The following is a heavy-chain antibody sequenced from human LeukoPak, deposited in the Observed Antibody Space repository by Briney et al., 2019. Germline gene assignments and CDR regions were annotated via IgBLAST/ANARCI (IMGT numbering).Heavy chain of an antibody. V-gene: IGHV4-4*07. J-gene: IGHJ4*02. CDR1: GGSISSYF. D-gene: IGHD3-22*01. Sequence: LETLSLTCTVSGGSISSYFWSWVRQPAGKGLEWIGRFYSSGSTNQNPSLKSRVTMSVDTSKNQFSLKLRSVTAADTAMYYCARVDSSGYGFDYWGQGTLVTVSS. CDR2: FYSSGST. CDR3: ARVDSSGYGFDY.